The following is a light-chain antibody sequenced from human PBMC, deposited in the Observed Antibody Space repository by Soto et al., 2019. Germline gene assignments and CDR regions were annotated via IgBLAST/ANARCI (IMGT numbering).Light chain of an antibody. Sequence: QSALTQPASVSGSPGQSITISCTGTSSDVGAYNYVSWYQQYPGQAPKLMIFDVSYRPSGVSNRCSGSKSGNTASLTISGLQAEDEADYYCGSYTSSSTLLFGGGTKLTVL. V-gene: IGLV2-14*01. CDR3: GSYTSSSTLL. CDR2: DVS. J-gene: IGLJ2*01. CDR1: SSDVGAYNY.